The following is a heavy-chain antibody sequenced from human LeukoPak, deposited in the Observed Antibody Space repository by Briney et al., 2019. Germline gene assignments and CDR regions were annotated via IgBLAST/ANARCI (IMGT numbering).Heavy chain of an antibody. V-gene: IGHV4-34*01. Sequence: KPSETLSLTCTVSGGSISSYYWSWIRQPPGKGLEWIGEINHSGSTNYNPSLKSRVTISVDTSKNQFSLKLSSVTAADTAVYYCATTGATSTYYYYGMDVWGQGTTVTVSS. D-gene: IGHD1-1*01. CDR2: INHSGST. CDR3: ATTGATSTYYYYGMDV. J-gene: IGHJ6*02. CDR1: GGSISSYY.